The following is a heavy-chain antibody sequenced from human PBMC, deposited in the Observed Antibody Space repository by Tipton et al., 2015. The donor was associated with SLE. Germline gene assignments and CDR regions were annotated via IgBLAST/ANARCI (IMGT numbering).Heavy chain of an antibody. J-gene: IGHJ4*02. V-gene: IGHV4-59*11. CDR2: IYYSGSI. Sequence: LRLSCTVSGGSISSHYWSWIRQPPGKGLEWIGYIYYSGSISYNPSLKSRVTISVDTSKNQFSLKLSSVTAADTAVYYCAGGQDDFGDYWGQGTLVTVSS. CDR3: AGGQDDFGDY. CDR1: GGSISSHY. D-gene: IGHD4-17*01.